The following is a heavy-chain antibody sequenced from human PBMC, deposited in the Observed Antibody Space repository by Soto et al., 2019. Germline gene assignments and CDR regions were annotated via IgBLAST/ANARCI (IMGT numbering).Heavy chain of an antibody. Sequence: EVQLVESVGGLVQPGRSLRLSCVASGFTFDEYAVHWVRQAPGKGLEWVSGISWDSGSINYAASVRGRFTVSRDNAMYSLYLHMTSLGFENTAFYYCAKIVARHSLVPVFDQWGQGALVTVSS. D-gene: IGHD2-15*01. CDR1: GFTFDEYA. V-gene: IGHV3-9*01. CDR2: ISWDSGSI. CDR3: AKIVARHSLVPVFDQ. J-gene: IGHJ4*02.